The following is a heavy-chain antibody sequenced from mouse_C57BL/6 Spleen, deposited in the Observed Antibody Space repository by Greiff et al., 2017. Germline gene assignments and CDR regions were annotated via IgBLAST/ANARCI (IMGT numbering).Heavy chain of an antibody. V-gene: IGHV6-3*01. D-gene: IGHD3-1*01. Sequence: EVQGVESGGGLVQPGGSMKLSCVASGFTFSNYWMNWVRQSPEKGLEWVAQIRLKSDNYATHYAESVKGRFTISRDDSKSSVYLQMNNLRAEDTGIYYCTGLMGSFAYWGQGTLVTVSA. CDR2: IRLKSDNYAT. J-gene: IGHJ3*01. CDR3: TGLMGSFAY. CDR1: GFTFSNYW.